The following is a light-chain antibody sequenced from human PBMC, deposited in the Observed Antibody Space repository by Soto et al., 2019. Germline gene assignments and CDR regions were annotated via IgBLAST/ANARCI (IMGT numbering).Light chain of an antibody. CDR3: QQYNNWPET. CDR1: QSVSSN. CDR2: GAS. J-gene: IGKJ1*01. Sequence: EVVMTRSPATLSVSPGERATLSCGASQSVSSNLAWYQQKPGQAPRLLIYGASTRATGIPARFSGSGSGTEFTLTISSLQSEDFAVYYCQQYNNWPETFGPGTKV. V-gene: IGKV3-15*01.